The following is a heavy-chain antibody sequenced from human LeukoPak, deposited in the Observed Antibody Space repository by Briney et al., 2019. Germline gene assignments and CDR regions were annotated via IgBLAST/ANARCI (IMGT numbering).Heavy chain of an antibody. D-gene: IGHD3-10*01. CDR3: ARDYYYGSGIDY. Sequence: PSETLSLTCTVSGGSISSGGYYWSWIRQHPGKGLEWIGEINHSGSTNYNPSLKSRVTISVDTSKNQFSLKLSSVTAADTAVYYCARDYYYGSGIDYWGQGTLVTVSS. V-gene: IGHV4-39*07. J-gene: IGHJ4*02. CDR2: INHSGST. CDR1: GGSISSGGYY.